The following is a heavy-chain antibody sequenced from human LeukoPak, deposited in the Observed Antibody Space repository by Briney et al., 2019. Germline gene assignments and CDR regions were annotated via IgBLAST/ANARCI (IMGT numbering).Heavy chain of an antibody. V-gene: IGHV4-34*01. J-gene: IGHJ6*03. Sequence: PSETLSLTCAVYGGSFSGYYWSWIRQPPGKGLEWIGEINHSGSTNYNPSLKSRVTISVDTSKNQFSLKLSSVTAADTAVYYCARHIHSSGYYHADKIRRRYMDVWGKGTTVTVSS. D-gene: IGHD3-22*01. CDR1: GGSFSGYY. CDR3: ARHIHSSGYYHADKIRRRYMDV. CDR2: INHSGST.